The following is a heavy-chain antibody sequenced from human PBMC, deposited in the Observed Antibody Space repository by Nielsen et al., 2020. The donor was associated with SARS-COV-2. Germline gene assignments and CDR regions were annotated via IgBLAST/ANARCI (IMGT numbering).Heavy chain of an antibody. D-gene: IGHD2-15*01. J-gene: IGHJ4*02. CDR2: IYDSGSI. CDR3: ARGARSGHYYFDY. V-gene: IGHV4-59*12. CDR1: GGSISSYY. Sequence: SETLSLTCIVSGGSISSYYWSWIRQPPGKGLEWIGNIYDSGSINYNPSLKSRVTISVDTSKNQFSLKLSSVTAADTAVYYCARGARSGHYYFDYWGQGTLVTVSS.